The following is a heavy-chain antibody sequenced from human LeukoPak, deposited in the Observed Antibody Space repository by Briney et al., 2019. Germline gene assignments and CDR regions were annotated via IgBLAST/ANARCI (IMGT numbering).Heavy chain of an antibody. CDR3: ATERPNFMTTTQSFGY. CDR2: IKSNTHGGTA. J-gene: IGHJ4*02. V-gene: IGHV3-15*01. CDR1: GFAFSDAW. D-gene: IGHD4-11*01. Sequence: GGSLRLSCAASGFAFSDAWMTWVRQAPGKGLEWVGRIKSNTHGGTAGYAAPVKGRFTISRDDSRNTLYLQMNSLKTEDTAFYYCATERPNFMTTTQSFGYWGQGTLVTVSS.